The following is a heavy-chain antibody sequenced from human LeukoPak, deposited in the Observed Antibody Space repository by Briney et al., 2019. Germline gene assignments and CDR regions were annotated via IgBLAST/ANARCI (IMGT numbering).Heavy chain of an antibody. CDR2: IYTSGST. Sequence: SETLSLTCTVSGGSISSYYWSWIRQPPGKGLEWIGYIYTSGSTNYNPSLKSRVTISVDTSKDQFSLKLSSVTAADTAVYYCARRKVFKEMDAFDIWGQGTMVTVSS. V-gene: IGHV4-4*09. CDR1: GGSISSYY. D-gene: IGHD1-14*01. CDR3: ARRKVFKEMDAFDI. J-gene: IGHJ3*02.